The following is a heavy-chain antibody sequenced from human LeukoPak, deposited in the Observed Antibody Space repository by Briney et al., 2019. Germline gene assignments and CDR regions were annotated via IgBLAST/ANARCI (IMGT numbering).Heavy chain of an antibody. CDR1: GFTFSGYG. CDR3: TKSHSSWSDDTFDI. J-gene: IGHJ3*02. Sequence: TGGSLRLSCAASGFTFSGYGMFWVRQAPGKGLEWISSISIGSTYIYYADSVKGRFTISRNNAKNSLFLQMNSLRADDTAVYYCTKSHSSWSDDTFDIWGQGTMVTVSS. V-gene: IGHV3-21*01. D-gene: IGHD6-13*01. CDR2: ISIGSTYI.